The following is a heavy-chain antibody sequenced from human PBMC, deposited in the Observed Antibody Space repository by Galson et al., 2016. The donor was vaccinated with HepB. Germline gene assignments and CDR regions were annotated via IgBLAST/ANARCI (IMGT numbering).Heavy chain of an antibody. CDR2: IYWDGDT. J-gene: IGHJ3*02. V-gene: IGHV2-5*02. CDR1: GFSLTTDRMG. CDR3: AQKGVLGYCVNGGQGEPCTGAFEM. D-gene: IGHD2-8*01. Sequence: PALVKPTQTLTLTRTFSGFSLTTDRMGVGWIRQPPGKALEWLALIYWDGDTRYSPSLNNRLSITKDTSKNQVVLTMTDMDPVETATYYCAQKGVLGYCVNGGQGEPCTGAFEMWGRGTRVTVSS.